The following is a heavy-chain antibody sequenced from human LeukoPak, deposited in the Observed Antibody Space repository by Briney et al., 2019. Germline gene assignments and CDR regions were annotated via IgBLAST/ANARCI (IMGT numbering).Heavy chain of an antibody. V-gene: IGHV3-30-3*01. CDR1: GFTFSSYA. D-gene: IGHD4/OR15-4a*01. Sequence: PGGSLRLSCAASGFTFSSYAVHWVRQAPGKGLEWVAVISNDGYNKYYADSVKGRFTISRDNSKNSLYLQMNSLRTEDTAVYYCARDFSGASRIDYWGQGTLVTVSS. J-gene: IGHJ4*02. CDR3: ARDFSGASRIDY. CDR2: ISNDGYNK.